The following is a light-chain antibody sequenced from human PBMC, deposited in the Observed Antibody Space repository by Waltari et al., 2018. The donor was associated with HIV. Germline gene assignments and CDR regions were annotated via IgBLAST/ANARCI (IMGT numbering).Light chain of an antibody. Sequence: DIQMTQSPSSLSASLGDSVTITCRASRSINTYLNWYQHKLGESPKILISDSSTLQSGAQPRFSGSGSGTDFTLTIASLQPEDRATYYCQKSDTPPWTFGQGTKVEI. V-gene: IGKV1-39*01. CDR3: QKSDTPPWT. CDR2: DSS. CDR1: RSINTY. J-gene: IGKJ1*01.